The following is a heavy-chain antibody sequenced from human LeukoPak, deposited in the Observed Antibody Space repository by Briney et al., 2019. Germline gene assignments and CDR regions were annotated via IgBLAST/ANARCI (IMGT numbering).Heavy chain of an antibody. CDR1: GFTFSSYA. Sequence: GGSLRLSCAASGFTFSSYAMHWVRQAPGKGLEWVALISYDGSNKYYADSVKGRFTISRGNSKNTLYLQMNSLRAEDTAVYYCAALKGGHFDYWGQGTLVTVSS. J-gene: IGHJ4*02. CDR3: AALKGGHFDY. CDR2: ISYDGSNK. D-gene: IGHD3-16*01. V-gene: IGHV3-30-3*01.